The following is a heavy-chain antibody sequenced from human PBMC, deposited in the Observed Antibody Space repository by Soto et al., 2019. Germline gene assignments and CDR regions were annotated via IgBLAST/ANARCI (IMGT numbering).Heavy chain of an antibody. J-gene: IGHJ4*02. Sequence: QVQLVQSGAEVKKPGASVKVSCKASGYTFTSYYMHCVRQAPGQGLEWMGIINPSGGGTSYAQKPQGRVHMTTATSASTVYMELSSLRSESTAVYYCARGVQFRYLDWLLAYWGQGTLVTVSS. V-gene: IGHV1-46*03. CDR2: INPSGGGT. CDR1: GYTFTSYY. CDR3: ARGVQFRYLDWLLAY. D-gene: IGHD3-9*01.